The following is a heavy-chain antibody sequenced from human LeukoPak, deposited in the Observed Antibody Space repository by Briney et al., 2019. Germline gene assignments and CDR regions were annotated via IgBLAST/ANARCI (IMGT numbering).Heavy chain of an antibody. D-gene: IGHD6-19*01. Sequence: GGSLRLSCAASGFIFSTYSLNWVRQAPGKGLEWVSSISSSGTYIYYADSMKGRFTISRGDAKNSLYLQMNSLRAEDTAVYYCARGPYSSGSSADYWGQGTLVTVSS. J-gene: IGHJ4*02. CDR1: GFIFSTYS. V-gene: IGHV3-21*01. CDR2: ISSSGTYI. CDR3: ARGPYSSGSSADY.